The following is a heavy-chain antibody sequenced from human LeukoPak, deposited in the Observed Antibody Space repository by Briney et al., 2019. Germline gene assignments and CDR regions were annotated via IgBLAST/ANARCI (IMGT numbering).Heavy chain of an antibody. Sequence: GGSLRLSCAASGFTFSSYAMHWVRQAPGKGLEWVAVISYDGSNKCYADSVKGRFTISRDNSKNTLYLQMNSLRAEDTAVYYCARTGVCSSTSCYHNWFDPWGQGTLVTVSS. J-gene: IGHJ5*02. V-gene: IGHV3-30*04. CDR3: ARTGVCSSTSCYHNWFDP. CDR2: ISYDGSNK. CDR1: GFTFSSYA. D-gene: IGHD2-2*01.